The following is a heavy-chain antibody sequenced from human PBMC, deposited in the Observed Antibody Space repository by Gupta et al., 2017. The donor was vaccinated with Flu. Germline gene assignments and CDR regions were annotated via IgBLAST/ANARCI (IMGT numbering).Heavy chain of an antibody. CDR1: GFTFSSYG. J-gene: IGHJ4*02. CDR3: ARDREEGPPDY. CDR2: IWYDGSNK. V-gene: IGHV3-33*01. Sequence: QVQLVESGGGVVQPGWSLRLSCAASGFTFSSYGMHWVRQAPGKGLEWVAVIWYDGSNKYYADSVKGRFTISRDNSKNTLYLQMNSLRAEDTAVYYCARDREEGPPDYWGQGTLVTVSS.